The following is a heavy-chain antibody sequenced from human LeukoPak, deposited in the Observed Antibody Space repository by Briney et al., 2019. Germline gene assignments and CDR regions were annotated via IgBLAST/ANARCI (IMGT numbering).Heavy chain of an antibody. V-gene: IGHV4-34*01. D-gene: IGHD3-10*01. CDR1: GGSISSYY. CDR2: INHSGST. Sequence: SETLSLTCAVSGGSISSYYWSWIRQPPGKGLEWIGEINHSGSTNYNPSLKSRVTISVDTSKNQFSLKLSSVTAADTAVYYCARARLLWFGNWFDPWGQGTLVTVSS. CDR3: ARARLLWFGNWFDP. J-gene: IGHJ5*02.